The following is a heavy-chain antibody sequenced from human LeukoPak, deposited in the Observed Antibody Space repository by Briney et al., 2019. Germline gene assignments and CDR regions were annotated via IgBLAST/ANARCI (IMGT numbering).Heavy chain of an antibody. Sequence: SETLSLTCAVSGGSISSSNWWSWVRQPPGKGLEWIGEIYHSGSTNYNPSLKSRVTISVDKSNNQFSLKLSSVTAADTAVYYCARRSYYYYGMDVWGQGTTVTVSS. CDR3: ARRSYYYYGMDV. V-gene: IGHV4-4*02. CDR1: GGSISSSNW. J-gene: IGHJ6*02. CDR2: IYHSGST.